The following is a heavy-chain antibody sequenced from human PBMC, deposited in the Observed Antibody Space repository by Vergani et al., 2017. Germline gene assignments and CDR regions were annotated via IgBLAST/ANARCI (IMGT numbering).Heavy chain of an antibody. CDR1: GGSISSGDYY. V-gene: IGHV4-30-4*08. Sequence: QVQLQESGPGLVKPSQTLSLTCTVSGGSISSGDYYWSWIRQPPGKGLEWIGYIYYSGSTYYNPSLKSRVTISVDTSKYQFSLKLSSVTAADTAVYYCARGGVPAAMYVDYWGQGTLVTVSS. CDR2: IYYSGST. CDR3: ARGGVPAAMYVDY. D-gene: IGHD2-2*01. J-gene: IGHJ4*02.